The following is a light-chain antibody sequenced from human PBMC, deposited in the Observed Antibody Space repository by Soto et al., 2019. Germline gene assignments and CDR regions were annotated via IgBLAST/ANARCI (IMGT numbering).Light chain of an antibody. CDR2: WES. V-gene: IGKV4-1*01. J-gene: IGKJ1*01. Sequence: DIVMTQSPDSLAVSLGERATINCKSSQSLLNRSDKKNYLAWYQQRPGQPPNLLIYWESTRQFGVPDRISGSGSGTYFTLTISSLHAEDVAVYYCQQYFNTEWTFGQVTKVEVK. CDR3: QQYFNTEWT. CDR1: QSLLNRSDKKNY.